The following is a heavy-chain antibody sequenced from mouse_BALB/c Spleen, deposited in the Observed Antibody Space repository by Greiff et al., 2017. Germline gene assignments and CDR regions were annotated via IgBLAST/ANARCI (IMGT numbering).Heavy chain of an antibody. CDR2: INPSSGYT. CDR3: ARHWDGAY. V-gene: IGHV1-4*02. CDR1: GYTFTSYT. J-gene: IGHJ3*01. Sequence: VKLMESAAELARPGASVKMSCKASGYTFTSYTMHWVKQRPGQGLEWIGYINPSSGYTEYNQKFKDKTTLTADKSSSTAYMQLSSLTSEDSAVYYCARHWDGAYWGQGTLVTVSA. D-gene: IGHD4-1*01.